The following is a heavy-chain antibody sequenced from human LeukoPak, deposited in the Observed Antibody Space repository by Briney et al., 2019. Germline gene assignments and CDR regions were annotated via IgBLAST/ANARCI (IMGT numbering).Heavy chain of an antibody. D-gene: IGHD1-26*01. CDR1: GFSISSGY. CDR2: LYSDGSA. V-gene: IGHV3-66*02. Sequence: PGGSLRLSCVASGFSISSGYMTWARQAPGKALEWVSLLYSDGSAYYPDSVKGRFTISRDNSKSTLHLQMDTLRTEDTAMYYCARDPWQGSTTLHWGQGIMVTVSS. J-gene: IGHJ4*02. CDR3: ARDPWQGSTTLH.